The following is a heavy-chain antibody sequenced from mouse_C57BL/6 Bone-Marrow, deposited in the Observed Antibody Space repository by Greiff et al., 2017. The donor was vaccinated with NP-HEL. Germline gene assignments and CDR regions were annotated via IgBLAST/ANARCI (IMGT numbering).Heavy chain of an antibody. D-gene: IGHD1-1*01. V-gene: IGHV14-4*01. J-gene: IGHJ2*01. CDR2: IDPENGDT. CDR3: TTYDGSSYYFDY. Sequence: EVKLEESGAELVRPGASVKLSCTASGFNIKDDYMHWVKQRPEQGLEWIGWIDPENGDTEYASKFQGKATITADTSSNTAYLQLSSLTSEDTAVYYGTTYDGSSYYFDYWGQGTTLTVSS. CDR1: GFNIKDDY.